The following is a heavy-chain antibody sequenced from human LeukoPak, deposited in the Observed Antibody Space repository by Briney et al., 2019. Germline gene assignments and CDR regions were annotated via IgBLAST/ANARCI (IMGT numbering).Heavy chain of an antibody. V-gene: IGHV4-4*07. J-gene: IGHJ4*02. CDR1: GVSISNYS. CDR2: IYTSGTT. D-gene: IGHD2-15*01. CDR3: ARGQGHCSGGTCYSKWVDC. Sequence: SETLSLTCTVSGVSISNYSWSWIRQPAGTGLEWIGRIYTSGTTNYNPSLKSRVTMSVDTSKNQFSLRLRSVTAADTAVYYCARGQGHCSGGTCYSKWVDCWGQGTRVTVSS.